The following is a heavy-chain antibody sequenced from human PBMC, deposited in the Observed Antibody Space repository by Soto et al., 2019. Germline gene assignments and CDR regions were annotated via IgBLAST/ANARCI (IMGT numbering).Heavy chain of an antibody. J-gene: IGHJ4*02. CDR1: GGSISSSSSY. V-gene: IGHV4-39*01. CDR3: AGLYPYESSVYHLTY. Sequence: PSETLSLTCTVSGGSISSSSSYWGWIRQPPGKGLEWVGSIYYLGNTYYNPSLGSRVTISVDTSKNQFSLKLRSVTAADTAVFYWAGLYPYESSVYHLTYGGQGALVTVSS. CDR2: IYYLGNT. D-gene: IGHD3-22*01.